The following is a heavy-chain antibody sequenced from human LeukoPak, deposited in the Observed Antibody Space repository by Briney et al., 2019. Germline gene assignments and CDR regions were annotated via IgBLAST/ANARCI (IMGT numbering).Heavy chain of an antibody. CDR2: ISAYSGDT. CDR1: GYTFTSYG. D-gene: IGHD3-10*01. V-gene: IGHV1-18*01. CDR3: ARDRAMVRGQYYYGMDV. Sequence: ASVKVSCKASGYTFTSYGISWVRQAPGQGLEWMGWISAYSGDTNYAQKFQGRATMTTDTSTSTAYMELRSLSSDDTAVYYCARDRAMVRGQYYYGMDVWGQGTTVTVSS. J-gene: IGHJ6*02.